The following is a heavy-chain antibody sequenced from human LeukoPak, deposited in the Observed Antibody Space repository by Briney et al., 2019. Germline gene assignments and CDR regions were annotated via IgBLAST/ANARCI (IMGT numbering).Heavy chain of an antibody. CDR3: TRDMQGSRLYLVGSQDD. D-gene: IGHD1-26*01. CDR1: GFTFSSYE. J-gene: IGHJ4*02. V-gene: IGHV3-7*01. Sequence: GGSLRLSCAASGFTFSSYEMNWVRQAPGKGLEWVANMKHDGSLRYYVDSVRGRFTISRDNAMNSLYLQMNSLRAEVSGLYYCTRDMQGSRLYLVGSQDDWGQGTLVTVSS. CDR2: MKHDGSLR.